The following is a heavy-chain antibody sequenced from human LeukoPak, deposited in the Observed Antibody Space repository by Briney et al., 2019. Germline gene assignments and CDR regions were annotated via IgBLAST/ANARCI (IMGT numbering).Heavy chain of an antibody. V-gene: IGHV3-23*01. CDR3: AKSAKGFNTGDSQFDY. J-gene: IGHJ4*02. Sequence: PGGSLRLSCAASGFTFNNHAMNWVRRAPGKGLEWVSSLTGPGRTTYYADSVKGRFTISRDNSKNTLHLQMNTLRVEDTAVYYCAKSAKGFNTGDSQFDYWGQGVLVAVSS. D-gene: IGHD7-27*01. CDR1: GFTFNNHA. CDR2: LTGPGRTT.